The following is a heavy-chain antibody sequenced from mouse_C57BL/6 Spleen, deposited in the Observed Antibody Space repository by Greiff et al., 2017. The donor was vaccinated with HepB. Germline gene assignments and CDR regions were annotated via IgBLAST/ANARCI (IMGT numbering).Heavy chain of an antibody. J-gene: IGHJ1*03. V-gene: IGHV2-5*01. D-gene: IGHD1-1*01. CDR1: GFSLTSYG. CDR3: AEEYGSSYVGYFDV. Sequence: VQLQQSGPGLVQPSQSLSITCTVSGFSLTSYGVHWVLQSPGKGLEWLGVIWRGGSTDYNAAFLSRLSITKENSKSQVFFKMNSLQSDDTAIYYCAEEYGSSYVGYFDVWGTGTTVTVSS. CDR2: IWRGGST.